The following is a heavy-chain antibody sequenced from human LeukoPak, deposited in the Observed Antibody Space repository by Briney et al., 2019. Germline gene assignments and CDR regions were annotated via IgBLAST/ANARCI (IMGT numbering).Heavy chain of an antibody. CDR3: AREHPGRAYGDLRS. CDR1: GFTFSNYW. J-gene: IGHJ5*02. D-gene: IGHD4-17*01. CDR2: IWYDGSNK. V-gene: IGHV3-33*08. Sequence: QSGGSLRLSCVASGFTFSNYWMSWVRQAPGKGLEWVAVIWYDGSNKYYADSVKGRFTISRDNSKNTLYLQMNSLRAEDTAVYYCAREHPGRAYGDLRSWGQGTLVTVSS.